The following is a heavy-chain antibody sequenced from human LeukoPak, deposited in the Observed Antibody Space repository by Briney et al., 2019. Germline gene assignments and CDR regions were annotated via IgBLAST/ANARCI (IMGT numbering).Heavy chain of an antibody. D-gene: IGHD2-15*01. CDR1: GFTFPSHA. Sequence: GGSLRLSCAASGFTFPSHAMSWVRQVSGKGLEWVSSISSGGGATYYADSVKGRFTIARDNSKNTLSLQLNSLRAEDTAVYYCAKGTSSSCYSAPNYWGQGTLVTVSS. CDR3: AKGTSSSCYSAPNY. J-gene: IGHJ4*02. CDR2: ISSGGGAT. V-gene: IGHV3-23*01.